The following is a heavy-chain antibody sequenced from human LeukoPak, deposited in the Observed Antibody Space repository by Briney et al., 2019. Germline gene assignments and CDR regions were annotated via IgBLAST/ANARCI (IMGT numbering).Heavy chain of an antibody. CDR2: IWYDGSNK. CDR1: GFTFSSYG. V-gene: IGHV3-30*19. CDR3: ASEGYMGAKSDY. J-gene: IGHJ4*02. Sequence: PGRSLRLSCAASGFTFSSYGMHWVRQAPGKGLEWVAVIWYDGSNKYYADSVKGRFTISRDNSKNTLYLQMNSLRAEDTAVYYCASEGYMGAKSDYWGQGTLVTVSS. D-gene: IGHD1-26*01.